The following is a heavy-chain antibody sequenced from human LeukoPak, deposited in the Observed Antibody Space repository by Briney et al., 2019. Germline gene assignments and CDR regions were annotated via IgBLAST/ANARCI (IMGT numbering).Heavy chain of an antibody. D-gene: IGHD6-19*01. CDR1: GCTFSSYA. CDR2: ISYDGINK. Sequence: GGTLTLSCAASGCTFSSYAMHWVRKAPGKGQEWVAVISYDGINKYYTDSVKGRFTIFRDNSKNTLYLQMNSLRAEDTAVYYCARGYSSGLHFDYWGQGTLVTVSS. J-gene: IGHJ4*02. CDR3: ARGYSSGLHFDY. V-gene: IGHV3-30-3*01.